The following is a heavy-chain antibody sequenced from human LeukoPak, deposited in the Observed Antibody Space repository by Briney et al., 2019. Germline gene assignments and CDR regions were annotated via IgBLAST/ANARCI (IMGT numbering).Heavy chain of an antibody. D-gene: IGHD5-12*01. CDR1: GGSISSGGYS. CDR3: ASEDRLRYFDY. J-gene: IGHJ4*02. Sequence: PSETLSLTCAVSGGSISSGGYSWSWIRQPPGKGLEWIGYIYHSGSTYYNPSLKSRVTISVDRSKNQFSLKLSSVTAADTAVYYCASEDRLRYFDYWGQGTLVTVSS. CDR2: IYHSGST. V-gene: IGHV4-30-2*01.